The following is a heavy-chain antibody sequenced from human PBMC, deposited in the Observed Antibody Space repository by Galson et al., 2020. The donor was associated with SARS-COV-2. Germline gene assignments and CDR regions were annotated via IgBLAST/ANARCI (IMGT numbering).Heavy chain of an antibody. CDR3: ARDLTGNDAFDI. V-gene: IGHV3-30-3*01. CDR2: ISYDGSNK. J-gene: IGHJ3*02. CDR1: GFTFSSYA. Sequence: GGPLRLPCAAPGFTFSSYAMHWVRQAPGKGLEWAAVISYDGSNKYYAAPVKGRFTTSRDNSKNTLYLQMNSLRAEDAAVYYCARDLTGNDAFDIWGQGTMVTVSS.